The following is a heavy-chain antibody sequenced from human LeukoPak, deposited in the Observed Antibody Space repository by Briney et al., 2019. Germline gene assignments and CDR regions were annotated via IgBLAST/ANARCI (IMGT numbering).Heavy chain of an antibody. CDR3: ARGRGGSWFGELLYHWFDP. Sequence: SETLSLTCTVSGGSVSGDGYYWSWIRQSPGKGLESIGYIFYSGSTNYNPSLKSRVTISVDTSNNQFSLKLSSVTAADTAVYYCARGRGGSWFGELLYHWFDPWGQGTLVTVSS. V-gene: IGHV4-61*08. CDR2: IFYSGST. D-gene: IGHD3-10*01. CDR1: GGSVSGDGYY. J-gene: IGHJ5*02.